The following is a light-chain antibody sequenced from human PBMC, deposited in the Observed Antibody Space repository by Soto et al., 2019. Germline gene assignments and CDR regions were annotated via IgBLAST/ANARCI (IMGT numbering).Light chain of an antibody. CDR2: GAS. V-gene: IGKV3-20*01. J-gene: IGKJ1*01. CDR3: QQYGSSPWT. Sequence: EIVLTQSPGTLSLSTGERATLSCRASQSVSSSYLAWYQQKPGQAPRPLIYGASSRAIGIPDRFSGSGSGTDFTLAISRLEPEDFAVYYCQQYGSSPWTFCQGTKVDIK. CDR1: QSVSSSY.